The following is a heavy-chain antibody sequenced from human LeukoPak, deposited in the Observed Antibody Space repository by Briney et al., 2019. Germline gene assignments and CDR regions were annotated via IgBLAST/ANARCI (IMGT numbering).Heavy chain of an antibody. CDR1: GFTFTSSA. Sequence: SVKVSCKASGFTFTSSAVQWVRQARGQRLEWIGWIVVGSGNTNYAQKFQERVTITRDMSTSTAYMELSSLGSEDTAVYYCAANLHYYDSSGYYPEFDYWGQGTLVTVSS. CDR2: IVVGSGNT. CDR3: AANLHYYDSSGYYPEFDY. V-gene: IGHV1-58*01. D-gene: IGHD3-22*01. J-gene: IGHJ4*02.